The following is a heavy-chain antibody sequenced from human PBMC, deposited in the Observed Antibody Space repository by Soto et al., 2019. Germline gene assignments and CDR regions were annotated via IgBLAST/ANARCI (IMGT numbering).Heavy chain of an antibody. CDR3: ARGRGDGYNQDWFFDL. CDR1: GGSFSGYY. D-gene: IGHD3-10*01. J-gene: IGHJ2*01. Sequence: QVHLQQWGAGLLKPSETLSLTCAVYGGSFSGYYWSWIRQPPGKGLEWIGEINHSGSTNYNPSLKSRVSISEGTSNNQFALKLTSLTAADTAVYYCARGRGDGYNQDWFFDLWGRGTLVTVSS. V-gene: IGHV4-34*01. CDR2: INHSGST.